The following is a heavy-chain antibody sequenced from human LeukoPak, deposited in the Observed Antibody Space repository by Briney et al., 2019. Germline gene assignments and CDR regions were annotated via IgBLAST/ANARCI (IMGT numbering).Heavy chain of an antibody. CDR2: INAGNGNT. D-gene: IGHD4-17*01. V-gene: IGHV1-3*01. J-gene: IGHJ4*02. CDR1: GYTFTSYA. CDR3: AREGFFYGDYDY. Sequence: ASVKVSCKASGYTFTSYAMHWVRQAPGQRLKWMGWINAGNGNTKYSQKFQGRVTITRDTSASTAYMELSSLRSEDTAVYYCAREGFFYGDYDYWGQGTLVTVSS.